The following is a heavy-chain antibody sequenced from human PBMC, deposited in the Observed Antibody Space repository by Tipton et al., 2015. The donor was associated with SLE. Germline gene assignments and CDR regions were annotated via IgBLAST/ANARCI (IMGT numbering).Heavy chain of an antibody. Sequence: TLSLTCPVSGDSISFYYWTWIRQHPGKGLEWIGYIYYSGSTYYNPSLKSRVTISVDTSKNQFSLKLSSVTAADTAVYYCARLFGVVPGYYYMDVWGKGTTVTVSS. CDR1: GDSISFYY. V-gene: IGHV4-59*08. CDR3: ARLFGVVPGYYYMDV. J-gene: IGHJ6*03. D-gene: IGHD3-3*01. CDR2: IYYSGST.